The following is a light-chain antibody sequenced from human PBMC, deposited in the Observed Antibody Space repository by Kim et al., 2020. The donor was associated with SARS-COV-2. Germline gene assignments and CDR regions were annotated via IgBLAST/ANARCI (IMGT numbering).Light chain of an antibody. CDR1: QGISSY. CDR2: AAS. Sequence: AIRMTQSPSSFSASTGDRVTITCRASQGISSYLAWYQQKPGKAPKLLIYAASTLQSGVPSRFSGSGSGTDFTLTISCLQSEDFATYDCQQYYRYPRTFGQGTKVDIK. J-gene: IGKJ1*01. V-gene: IGKV1-8*01. CDR3: QQYYRYPRT.